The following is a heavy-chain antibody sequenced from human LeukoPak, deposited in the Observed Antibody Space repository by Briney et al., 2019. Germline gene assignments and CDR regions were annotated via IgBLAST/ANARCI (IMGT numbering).Heavy chain of an antibody. Sequence: GGSLTLSCAASGFTFTSYWMHWVRQAPGKGLVWVSRVNSDGSSTTYADSVKGRFTISRDNAKNTLYLQMSSLRAEDTAVYYCARGRYYGMDVWGQGTTVTVSS. CDR1: GFTFTSYW. J-gene: IGHJ6*02. V-gene: IGHV3-74*01. CDR3: ARGRYYGMDV. CDR2: VNSDGSST.